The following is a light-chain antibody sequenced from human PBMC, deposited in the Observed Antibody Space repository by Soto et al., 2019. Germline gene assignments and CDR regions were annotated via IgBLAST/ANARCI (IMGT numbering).Light chain of an antibody. CDR2: GAS. V-gene: IGKV3-15*01. J-gene: IGKJ5*01. Sequence: EIVMTQSPATLSVSPGERATLSCRASQSVSSNLAWYQQKPGQAPRLLIYGASTRSTGVPARFSGSGSGTEFSLTISSLQSEDFAVYYCEQYNNWPPITFGQGTRVEIK. CDR3: EQYNNWPPIT. CDR1: QSVSSN.